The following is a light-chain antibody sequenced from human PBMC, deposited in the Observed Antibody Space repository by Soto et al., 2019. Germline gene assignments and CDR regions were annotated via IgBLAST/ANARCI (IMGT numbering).Light chain of an antibody. CDR2: GAS. V-gene: IGKV3-15*01. Sequence: IVVTQSPATLPVAPVERATLSCRASQRVRSSIAWYQQKPGQAPRLLIYGASTMDTGIPARISGSGSGTEFTLTISSLQPEEFAAYYCKQYNNSPQTFGQGTKVDIK. CDR1: QRVRSS. J-gene: IGKJ1*01. CDR3: KQYNNSPQT.